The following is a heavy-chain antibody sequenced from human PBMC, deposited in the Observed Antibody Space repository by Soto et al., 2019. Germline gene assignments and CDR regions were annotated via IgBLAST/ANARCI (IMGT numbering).Heavy chain of an antibody. Sequence: GGSLRLSCAASGFTFRNYGMNWVRQAQGKGLEWVSYIGIGSSTTYYADSVKGRFTISRDNAKNTLYLQMNSLRAEDTAVYYCAREDYDFWSGYRYYYGMDVWGQGTTVTVSS. CDR3: AREDYDFWSGYRYYYGMDV. V-gene: IGHV3-48*01. J-gene: IGHJ6*02. CDR2: IGIGSSTT. CDR1: GFTFRNYG. D-gene: IGHD3-3*01.